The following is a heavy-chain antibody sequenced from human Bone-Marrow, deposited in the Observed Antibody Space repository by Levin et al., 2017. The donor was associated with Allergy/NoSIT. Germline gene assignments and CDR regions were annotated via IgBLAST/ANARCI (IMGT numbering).Heavy chain of an antibody. CDR2: ITTASSYK. V-gene: IGHV3-21*01. CDR3: ARRDYYYYGLDV. CDR1: GFTFSRDS. Sequence: GGSLRLSCSASGFTFSRDSMAWVRQAPGKGLEWVSYITTASSYKHYSDSVGGRFTISRDNAKNSLYLQMTSLRAEDTAVYYCARRDYYYYGLDVWGQGTTVTVSS. J-gene: IGHJ6*02.